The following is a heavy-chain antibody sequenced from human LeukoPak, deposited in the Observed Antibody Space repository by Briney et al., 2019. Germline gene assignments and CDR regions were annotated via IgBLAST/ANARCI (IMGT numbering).Heavy chain of an antibody. CDR1: GGSISSGGYY. V-gene: IGHV4-31*03. J-gene: IGHJ4*02. CDR3: ARVEDIVVVVADY. CDR2: IYYSGST. D-gene: IGHD2-15*01. Sequence: SQTLSLTCTVSGGSISSGGYYWSWIRQHPGKGLEWIGYIYYSGSTYYNPSLKSRVTISVDTSKNQFSLKLSSVTAADTAVYYCARVEDIVVVVADYWGQGTLVTVSS.